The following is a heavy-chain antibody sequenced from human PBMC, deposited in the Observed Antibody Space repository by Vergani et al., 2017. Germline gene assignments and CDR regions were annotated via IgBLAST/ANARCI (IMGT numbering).Heavy chain of an antibody. CDR1: GFSLSTSGMC. CDR2: IDWEDDK. J-gene: IGHJ3*02. D-gene: IGHD6-19*01. V-gene: IGHV2-70*01. Sequence: QVTLRESGPALVKPTQTLTLTCTFSGFSLSTSGMCVSWIRQPPGKALEWLALIDWEDDKYYSTSLKTRLTISKDTSKNQVVLTMTNMDPVDTATYYCARVHIAVAGDAFDIWGQGTMVTVSS. CDR3: ARVHIAVAGDAFDI.